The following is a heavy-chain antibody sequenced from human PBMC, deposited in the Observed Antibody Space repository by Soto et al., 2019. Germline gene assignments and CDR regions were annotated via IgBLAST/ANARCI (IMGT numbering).Heavy chain of an antibody. D-gene: IGHD6-19*01. CDR3: ARDVAVAGPRSYGMDV. Sequence: QVQLVESGGGVVQPGRSLRLSCAASGFTFSSYGMHWVRQAPGKGLEWVAVIWYDGSNKYYADSVKGRFTISRDNSKNPLYLQMTGLRAEDTAVYYCARDVAVAGPRSYGMDVWGQGTAVTVSS. CDR2: IWYDGSNK. J-gene: IGHJ6*02. CDR1: GFTFSSYG. V-gene: IGHV3-33*01.